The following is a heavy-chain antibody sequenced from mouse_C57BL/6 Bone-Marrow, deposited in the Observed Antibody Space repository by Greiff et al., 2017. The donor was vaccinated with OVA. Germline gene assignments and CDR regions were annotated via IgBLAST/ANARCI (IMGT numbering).Heavy chain of an antibody. CDR2: INPYNGDT. Sequence: EVQLQQSGPELVKPGDSVKISCKASGYSFTGYFMNWVMQSHGKSLEWIGRINPYNGDTFYNQKFKGKATLTVDKSSSTAHMELRSLTSEDSAVYYCARGYYGSRRYFDVWGTGTTVTVSS. CDR3: ARGYYGSRRYFDV. D-gene: IGHD1-1*01. V-gene: IGHV1-20*01. J-gene: IGHJ1*03. CDR1: GYSFTGYF.